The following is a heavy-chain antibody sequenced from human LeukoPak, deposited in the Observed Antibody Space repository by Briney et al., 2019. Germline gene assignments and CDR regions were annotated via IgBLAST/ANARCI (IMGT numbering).Heavy chain of an antibody. CDR3: ARQSLGYDSSGYREDFDY. V-gene: IGHV4-39*01. CDR2: IYYSGST. Sequence: SETLSLTCTVSGGSISSSSYYWGWIRQPPGKGLEWIGSIYYSGSTYYNPSLKSRVTISADTSKNQFSLKLSSVTAADTAVYYCARQSLGYDSSGYREDFDYWGQGTLVTVSS. J-gene: IGHJ4*02. CDR1: GGSISSSSYY. D-gene: IGHD3-22*01.